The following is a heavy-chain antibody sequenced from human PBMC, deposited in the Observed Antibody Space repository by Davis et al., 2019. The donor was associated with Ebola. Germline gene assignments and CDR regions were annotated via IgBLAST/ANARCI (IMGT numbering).Heavy chain of an antibody. D-gene: IGHD3-16*01. Sequence: SVQVSCKASGCTFSSYAISWVRQAPGQGLEWMGGIIPIFGTANYAQKFQGRVTITADESTSTAYMELGSLRSEDTAVYYCAREWFGWFDPWGQGTLVTVSS. CDR1: GCTFSSYA. J-gene: IGHJ5*02. CDR3: AREWFGWFDP. V-gene: IGHV1-69*13. CDR2: IIPIFGTA.